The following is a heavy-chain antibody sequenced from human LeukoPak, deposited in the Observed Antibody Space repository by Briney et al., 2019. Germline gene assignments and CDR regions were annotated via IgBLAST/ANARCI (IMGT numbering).Heavy chain of an antibody. Sequence: KPSETLSLTCTVSGGSISSGSYYWSWIRQPAGKGLEWIGRIYTSGSTNYNPSLKSRVTISVDTSKNQFSLKLSSVTAADTAVYYCANLWFGGQDYWGQGTLVTVSS. V-gene: IGHV4-61*02. CDR1: GGSISSGSYY. CDR2: IYTSGST. D-gene: IGHD3-10*01. J-gene: IGHJ4*02. CDR3: ANLWFGGQDY.